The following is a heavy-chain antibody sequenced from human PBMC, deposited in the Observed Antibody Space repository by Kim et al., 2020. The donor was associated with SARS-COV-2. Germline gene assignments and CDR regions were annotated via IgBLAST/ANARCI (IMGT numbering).Heavy chain of an antibody. CDR1: GFTFDDYA. J-gene: IGHJ6*03. CDR3: AKDSYYDFWSGYSRHYYYYMDL. Sequence: GGSLRLSCAASGFTFDDYAMHWVRQAPGKGLEWVSLISGDGGSTYYADSVKGRFTISRDNSKNSLYLQMNSLRTEDTALYYCAKDSYYDFWSGYSRHYYYYMDLWGKGTTVTVSS. D-gene: IGHD3-3*01. CDR2: ISGDGGST. V-gene: IGHV3-43*02.